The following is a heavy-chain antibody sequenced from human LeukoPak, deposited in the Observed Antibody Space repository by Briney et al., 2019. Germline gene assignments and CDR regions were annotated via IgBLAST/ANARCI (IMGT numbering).Heavy chain of an antibody. CDR3: ASLTDIVVVPAAI. V-gene: IGHV4-39*01. Sequence: SETLSLTCTVSGGSISSSSYYWGWIRQPPGKGLEWIGSIYYSGSTYYNPSPKGRVTISVDTSKNQFSLKLSSVTAADTAVYYCASLTDIVVVPAAIWGQGTLVTVSS. J-gene: IGHJ4*02. D-gene: IGHD2-2*01. CDR2: IYYSGST. CDR1: GGSISSSSYY.